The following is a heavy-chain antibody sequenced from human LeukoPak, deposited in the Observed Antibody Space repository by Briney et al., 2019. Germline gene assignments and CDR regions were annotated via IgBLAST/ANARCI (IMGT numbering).Heavy chain of an antibody. CDR2: ISGSSGRT. J-gene: IGHJ4*02. CDR3: AKRDY. CDR1: GFSFSTYA. V-gene: IGHV3-23*01. Sequence: GGSLRLSCAASGFSFSTYAMNWVRQAPGRGLEWVSTISGSSGRTYCADSVKGRFTISRDNSKNTLYLQMNSLRVEDTAVYYCAKRDYWGQGTLVTVSS.